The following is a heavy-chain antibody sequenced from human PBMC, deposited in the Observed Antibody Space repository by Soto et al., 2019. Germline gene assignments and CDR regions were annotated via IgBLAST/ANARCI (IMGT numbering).Heavy chain of an antibody. CDR2: INPNSGGT. D-gene: IGHD2-8*01. V-gene: IGHV1-2*04. CDR1: GYTFTGYY. CDR3: ARDYCTNGVCYQRDAFDI. J-gene: IGHJ3*02. Sequence: ASVKVSCKASGYTFTGYYMHWVRQAPGQGLEWMGWINPNSGGTNYAQKFQGWVTMTRDTSISTAYMELSRLRSDDTAVYYCARDYCTNGVCYQRDAFDIWGQGTMVTVSS.